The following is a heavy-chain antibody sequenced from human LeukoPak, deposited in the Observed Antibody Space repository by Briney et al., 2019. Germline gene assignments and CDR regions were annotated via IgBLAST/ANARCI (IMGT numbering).Heavy chain of an antibody. J-gene: IGHJ3*02. D-gene: IGHD3-10*01. V-gene: IGHV4-31*03. CDR2: IYYSGST. CDR3: ARDRNPYGDAFDI. Sequence: PSQTLSLTCTVSGGSISSGGYYWSWIRQHPGKGLEWIGYIYYSGSTYYNPSLKSRVTISVDTSKNQFSLKLSSVTAADTAVYYCARDRNPYGDAFDIWGQGTMVTVSS. CDR1: GGSISSGGYY.